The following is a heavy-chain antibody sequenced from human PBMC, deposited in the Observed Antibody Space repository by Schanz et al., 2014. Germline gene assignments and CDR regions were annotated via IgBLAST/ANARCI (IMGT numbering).Heavy chain of an antibody. CDR3: AKESEIVVVVGTSMSGDFHH. D-gene: IGHD2-15*01. Sequence: QVQLVESGGGVVQPGRSLRLSCAASGFTFSSYGMHWVRQAPGKGLEWVAVISDDGSRRHYADFVTGRFTISRDNSKDTVYLQMNNLRAEDTAVYFCAKESEIVVVVGTSMSGDFHHWGQGTLVTVSS. J-gene: IGHJ1*01. CDR1: GFTFSSYG. V-gene: IGHV3-30*19. CDR2: ISDDGSRR.